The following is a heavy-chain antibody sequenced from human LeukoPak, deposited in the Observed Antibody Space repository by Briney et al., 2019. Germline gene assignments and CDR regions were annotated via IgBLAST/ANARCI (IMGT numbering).Heavy chain of an antibody. CDR3: AKDLPAYYDILTGCYSRPPFSY. J-gene: IGHJ4*02. CDR2: ISGSGGST. Sequence: PGGSLRLSCAASGFTFSSYAMSWVRQAPGEGLEGVSAISGSGGSTNYADSLKGRVTISRDTSKNTLYLQMNSLRAEDTAVYYCAKDLPAYYDILTGCYSRPPFSYRGQGTLVNGPS. CDR1: GFTFSSYA. D-gene: IGHD3-9*01. V-gene: IGHV3-23*01.